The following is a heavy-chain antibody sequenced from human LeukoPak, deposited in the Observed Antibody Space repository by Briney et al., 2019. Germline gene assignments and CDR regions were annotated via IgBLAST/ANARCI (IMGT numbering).Heavy chain of an antibody. Sequence: GGSLRLSCAASGFTFSSYWMSWVRQAPGKGLEWVANIKQDGSEKYYVDSVKGRFTISRDNAKNSLYLQMNSLRAEDTAVYYCARSYEPPNYDFWSGSRPYWYFDLWGRGTLVTVSS. D-gene: IGHD3-3*01. CDR1: GFTFSSYW. V-gene: IGHV3-7*01. CDR3: ARSYEPPNYDFWSGSRPYWYFDL. CDR2: IKQDGSEK. J-gene: IGHJ2*01.